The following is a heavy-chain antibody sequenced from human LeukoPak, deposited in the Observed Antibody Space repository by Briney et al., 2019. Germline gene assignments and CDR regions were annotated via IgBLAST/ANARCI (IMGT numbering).Heavy chain of an antibody. CDR3: AKDSRLLYYYYMDV. D-gene: IGHD4/OR15-4a*01. CDR2: ISGSGGST. J-gene: IGHJ6*03. V-gene: IGHV3-23*01. CDR1: GFTFSSYG. Sequence: GGTLRLSCAASGFTFSSYGMSWVRQAPGKGLEWVSAISGSGGSTYYADSVKGRFTISRDNSKNTLYLQMNSLRAEDTAVYYCAKDSRLLYYYYMDVWGKGTTVTVSS.